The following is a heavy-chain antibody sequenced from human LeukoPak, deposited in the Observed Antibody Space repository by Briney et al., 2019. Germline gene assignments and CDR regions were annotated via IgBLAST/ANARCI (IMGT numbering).Heavy chain of an antibody. V-gene: IGHV3-74*01. CDR2: FRSDGSST. D-gene: IGHD4-23*01. Sequence: PGGSLRLSCAASGFTLSSGSWMHWVRQVPGKGLVWVSRFRSDGSSTTYADSVKGRFTIARDNAKNTLYLQMNSLRAEDTAVYYCYGANAEHWGQGTLVTVSS. CDR3: YGANAEH. J-gene: IGHJ1*01. CDR1: GFTLSSGSW.